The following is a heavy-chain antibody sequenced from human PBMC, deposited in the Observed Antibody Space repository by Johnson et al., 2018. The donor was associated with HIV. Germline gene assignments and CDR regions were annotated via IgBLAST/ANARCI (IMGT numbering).Heavy chain of an antibody. D-gene: IGHD3-22*01. Sequence: VQLVESGGGVVRPGGSLRLSCAAAGFTFDDYGMSWVRQAPGKGLEWVSGIHWNGGSTGYADSVKGLCTISRDNAKNSLYLQMNSLRAEDTALYYCARGVYYYDSSGYQSAFDIWGQGTMVTVSS. CDR3: ARGVYYYDSSGYQSAFDI. J-gene: IGHJ3*02. V-gene: IGHV3-20*04. CDR1: GFTFDDYG. CDR2: IHWNGGST.